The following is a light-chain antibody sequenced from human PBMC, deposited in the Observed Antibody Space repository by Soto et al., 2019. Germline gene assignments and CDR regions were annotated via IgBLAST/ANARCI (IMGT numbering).Light chain of an antibody. CDR1: QSISSY. CDR3: QQSYSTPIT. CDR2: AAS. V-gene: IGKV1-39*01. J-gene: IGKJ3*01. Sequence: DIQMTQSPSSLSASVGDRVTITCRASQSISSYLNWYQQKPGKAPKLLNYAASSLQSGVPSRFSGSGSGTDFTLTICSLQPEDFASYYCQQSYSTPITFGAGPKVDIK.